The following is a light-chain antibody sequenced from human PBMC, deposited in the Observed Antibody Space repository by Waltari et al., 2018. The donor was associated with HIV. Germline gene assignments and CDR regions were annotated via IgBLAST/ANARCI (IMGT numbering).Light chain of an antibody. CDR1: SGNIATNY. CDR3: QSYDANSRV. CDR2: DND. Sequence: FMLTQPHSVSASPGKTIRVSCARPSGNIATNYVQWYKQRPGPRPTIILFDNDQRPSGVPDRFDGTINSSSNSASIIISELQSEDEADYLCQSYDANSRVFGSGTKVTVL. V-gene: IGLV6-57*01. J-gene: IGLJ1*01.